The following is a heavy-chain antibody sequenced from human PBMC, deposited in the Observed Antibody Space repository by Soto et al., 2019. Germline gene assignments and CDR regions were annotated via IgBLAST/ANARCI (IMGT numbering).Heavy chain of an antibody. CDR2: INHSGST. CDR3: ARGCKEQQLVLSQAHNWFDP. CDR1: GGSFSGYY. Sequence: SETLSLTCAVYGGSFSGYYWSWIRQPPGKGLEWIGEINHSGSTNYNPSLKSRVTISVDTSKNQFSLKLSSVTAADTAVYYCARGCKEQQLVLSQAHNWFDPGGQGTLVTVSS. D-gene: IGHD6-13*01. V-gene: IGHV4-34*01. J-gene: IGHJ5*02.